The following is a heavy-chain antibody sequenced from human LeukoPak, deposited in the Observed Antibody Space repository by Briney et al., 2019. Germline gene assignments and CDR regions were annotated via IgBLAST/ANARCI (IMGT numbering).Heavy chain of an antibody. CDR1: GFTFSSYS. D-gene: IGHD3-22*01. J-gene: IGHJ4*02. Sequence: GGSLRLSCAASGFTFSSYSMNWVRQAPGKGLEWVSYISSSRSTIFYADSVKGRFTISRDNAKNSLYLQMNSLRVEDTAVYYCARDRQNYYDSSGYYSEDYWGQGTLVTVSS. CDR2: ISSSRSTI. CDR3: ARDRQNYYDSSGYYSEDY. V-gene: IGHV3-48*04.